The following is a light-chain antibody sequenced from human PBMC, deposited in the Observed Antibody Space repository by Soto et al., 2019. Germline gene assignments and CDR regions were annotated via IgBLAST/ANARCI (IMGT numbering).Light chain of an antibody. Sequence: QSVLTQPPSGSGAPGQRVTISCTGSSSNIGAGYDVHWYQQRPGTAPKLLIFGNTNRPSGVPDRFSGSKSGTSASLAITGPQAEDEGDYYCQSYDSTLSARYVFGTGTKVTV. CDR1: SSNIGAGYD. J-gene: IGLJ1*01. CDR3: QSYDSTLSARYV. V-gene: IGLV1-40*01. CDR2: GNT.